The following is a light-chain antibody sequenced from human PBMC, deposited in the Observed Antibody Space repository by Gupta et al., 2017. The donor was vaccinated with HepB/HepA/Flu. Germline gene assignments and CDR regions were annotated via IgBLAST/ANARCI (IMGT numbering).Light chain of an antibody. CDR1: QSVSSN. J-gene: IGKJ5*01. CDR2: GAS. V-gene: IGKV3-15*01. CDR3: QQYNNWPAIT. Sequence: PATLSVSPGERATLSCRASQSVSSNLAWYQQKPGQAPRLLIYGASTRATGIPARFSGSGSGTEFTLTISSLHSEDFAVYYCQQYNNWPAITFGQGTRLEIK.